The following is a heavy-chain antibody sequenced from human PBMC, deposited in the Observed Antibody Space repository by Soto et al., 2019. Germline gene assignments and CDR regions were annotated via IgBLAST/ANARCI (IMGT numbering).Heavy chain of an antibody. J-gene: IGHJ6*02. V-gene: IGHV5-10-1*01. CDR3: ARLGTSYGMDV. Sequence: VESLKISCNGSGYSFTSNWISWVRQMPGKGLEWMGRIDPSDSYTNYSPSFQGNVTISGDKSINTAYLQWSSLKASDTAMYYCARLGTSYGMDVWGQGTPVTVSS. CDR1: GYSFTSNW. CDR2: IDPSDSYT. D-gene: IGHD6-13*01.